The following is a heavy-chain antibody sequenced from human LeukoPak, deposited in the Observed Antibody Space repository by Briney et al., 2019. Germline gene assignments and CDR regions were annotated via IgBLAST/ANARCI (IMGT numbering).Heavy chain of an antibody. J-gene: IGHJ4*02. V-gene: IGHV4-34*01. CDR2: INHSGST. D-gene: IGHD2-15*01. CDR3: ASGGYCSGGSCPPPPPAFDY. CDR1: GGSFSGYY. Sequence: SETLSLTCAACGGSFSGYYWSWIRQPPGKGLEWIGEINHSGSTNYNPSLKSRVTISVDTSKNQFSLKLSSVTAADTAVYYCASGGYCSGGSCPPPPPAFDYWGQGTLVTVSS.